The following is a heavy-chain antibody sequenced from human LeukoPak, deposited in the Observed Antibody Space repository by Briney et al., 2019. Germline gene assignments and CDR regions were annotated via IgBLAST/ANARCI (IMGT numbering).Heavy chain of an antibody. Sequence: SVKVSCKASGGTFSSYAISWVRQAPGQGLEWMGGIIPIFGIANYAQKFQGRATITTDESTSTAYMELSSLRSEDTAVYYCARVALYYGDAFDIWGQGTMVTVSS. CDR3: ARVALYYGDAFDI. CDR2: IIPIFGIA. CDR1: GGTFSSYA. V-gene: IGHV1-69*05. D-gene: IGHD3-22*01. J-gene: IGHJ3*02.